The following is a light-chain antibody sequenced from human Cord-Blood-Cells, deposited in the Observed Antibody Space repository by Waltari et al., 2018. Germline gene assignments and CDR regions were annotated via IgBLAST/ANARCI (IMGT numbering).Light chain of an antibody. CDR1: SSDVGGYNS. J-gene: IGLJ3*02. Sequence: QSALTQPASVSGSPGQSIPISCTGTSSDVGGYNSVSCYQQHPGKAPKLMIYDVSNRPSGVSNRFSGSKSGNTASLTISGLQAEDEADYYCSSYTSSSTLVVFGGGTKLTVL. V-gene: IGLV2-14*01. CDR3: SSYTSSSTLVV. CDR2: DVS.